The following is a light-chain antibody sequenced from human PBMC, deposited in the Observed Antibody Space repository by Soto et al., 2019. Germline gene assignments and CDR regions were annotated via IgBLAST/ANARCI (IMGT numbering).Light chain of an antibody. V-gene: IGLV1-44*01. J-gene: IGLJ2*01. CDR2: DNN. CDR1: SSNVGRNT. Sequence: QTVVTQPPSASGTPGQTVTISCSGGSSNVGRNTVNSYQQLPGTAPTLLIYDNNQRPSGVPARFSGSKSGTSASLPISGLQSEDEADYFCAACDGRLNGPVFGGGTKLTVL. CDR3: AACDGRLNGPV.